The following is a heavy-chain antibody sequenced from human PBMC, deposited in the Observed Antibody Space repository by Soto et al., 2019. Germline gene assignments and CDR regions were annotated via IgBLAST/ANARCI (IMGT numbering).Heavy chain of an antibody. J-gene: IGHJ4*02. CDR1: GYTFTSYY. CDR3: ARGLAARPDY. V-gene: IGHV1-46*03. D-gene: IGHD6-6*01. CDR2: SNTSGGST. Sequence: QVQLVQSGAEVKKPWASVKVSCKASGYTFTSYYMHWVRQAPGQGLEWMGISNTSGGSTSYAQKFQGRVTMTRDTSTTTVYMELGSLRSEDTAVYYCARGLAARPDYWGQGPLVTVSS.